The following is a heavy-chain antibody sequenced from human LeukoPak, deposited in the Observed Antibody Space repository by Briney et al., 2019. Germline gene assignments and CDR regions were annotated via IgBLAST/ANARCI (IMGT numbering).Heavy chain of an antibody. CDR1: GGSILTTNW. CDR2: VHLSGAS. J-gene: IGHJ4*02. D-gene: IGHD1-26*01. CDR3: TRESGTFSPFGF. Sequence: TSGTLSLTCAVPGGSILTTNWWSWVRQPPGKGLEWIGEVHLSGASNYNPSLKSRVNMSIDKSKNQLSLELTSVTAADTAIYYCTRESGTFSPFGFWGQGTLVTVSS. V-gene: IGHV4-4*02.